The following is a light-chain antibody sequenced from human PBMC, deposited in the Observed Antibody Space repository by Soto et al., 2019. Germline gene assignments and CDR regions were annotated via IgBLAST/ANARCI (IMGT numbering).Light chain of an antibody. J-gene: IGLJ1*01. CDR3: SSYTSSSTPYV. CDR2: EVR. V-gene: IGLV2-14*01. CDR1: SSDVGGYNY. Sequence: SVLTHPASVSGSPGQSITIPCTGTSSDVGGYNYVSWYQQQPGKAPKLMIYEVRNRPSGASNRFSGSKSGNTASLTISGLQAEDEADYYCSSYTSSSTPYVFGTATKVTVL.